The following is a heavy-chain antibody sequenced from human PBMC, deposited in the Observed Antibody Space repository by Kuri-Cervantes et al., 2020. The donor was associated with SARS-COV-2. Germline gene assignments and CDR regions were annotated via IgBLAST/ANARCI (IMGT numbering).Heavy chain of an antibody. J-gene: IGHJ6*03. Sequence: ESLKISCTVSGGSISSSSYYWGWIRQPPGKGLEWIGSIYYSGSTYYNPSLKSRVTISVDTSKNQFSLKLGSVTAADTAVYYCARVRYYDTSDGYYYYYMDVWGKGTTVTVSS. D-gene: IGHD3-22*01. CDR1: GGSISSSSYY. CDR2: IYYSGST. CDR3: ARVRYYDTSDGYYYYYMDV. V-gene: IGHV4-39*01.